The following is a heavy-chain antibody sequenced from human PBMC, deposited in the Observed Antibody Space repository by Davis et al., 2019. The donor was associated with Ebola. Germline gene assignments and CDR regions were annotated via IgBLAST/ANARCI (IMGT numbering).Heavy chain of an antibody. CDR1: GFTFSDYY. Sequence: PGGSLRLSCAASGFTFSDYYMSWIRQAPGKGLEWVSTVGGGGNTFYADSVKGRFTISRDNSKNTLYLHMSSLRAEDTALYYCAKDGAAYCSGDDCSPAWGQGTLVTVSS. D-gene: IGHD2-21*02. CDR3: AKDGAAYCSGDDCSPA. CDR2: VGGGGNT. J-gene: IGHJ4*02. V-gene: IGHV3-23*01.